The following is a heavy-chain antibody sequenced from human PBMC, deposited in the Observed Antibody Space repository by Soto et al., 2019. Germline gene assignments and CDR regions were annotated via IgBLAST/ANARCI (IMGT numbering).Heavy chain of an antibody. J-gene: IGHJ4*02. CDR3: VKDMTTDEWAFDY. D-gene: IGHD4-4*01. CDR1: GYTFTSYD. V-gene: IGHV1-8*01. Sequence: ASVKVSCKASGYTFTSYDINWVRQATGQGLEWMGWMNPNSGNTGYAQKFQGRVTMTRNTSISTAYMELSSLRSEDTAVYYCVKDMTTDEWAFDYWGQGTVVTVSS. CDR2: MNPNSGNT.